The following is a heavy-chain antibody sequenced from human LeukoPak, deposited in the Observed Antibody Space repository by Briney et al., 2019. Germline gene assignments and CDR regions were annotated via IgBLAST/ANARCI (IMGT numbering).Heavy chain of an antibody. D-gene: IGHD4-11*01. Sequence: SETLSLTCTVSGGSISSYYWSWIRQPPGKGLEWIGSIYYSGSTYYNPSLKSRVTISVDTSKNQFSLKLSSVTAADTAVYYCARDLGVTAVLPNWFDPWGQGTLVTVSS. V-gene: IGHV4-39*07. J-gene: IGHJ5*02. CDR3: ARDLGVTAVLPNWFDP. CDR2: IYYSGST. CDR1: GGSISSYY.